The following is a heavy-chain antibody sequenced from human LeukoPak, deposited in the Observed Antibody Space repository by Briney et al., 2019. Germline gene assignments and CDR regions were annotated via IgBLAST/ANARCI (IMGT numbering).Heavy chain of an antibody. Sequence: SETLSLTCTVSGGSISSYYWSWIRQPPGKGLEWIGYIYYSGSTNYNPSLKSRVTISVDTSKNQFPLKLSSVTAADTAVYYCAREQDSSGYYNDAFDIWGQGTMVTVSS. CDR2: IYYSGST. V-gene: IGHV4-59*01. D-gene: IGHD3-22*01. CDR1: GGSISSYY. J-gene: IGHJ3*02. CDR3: AREQDSSGYYNDAFDI.